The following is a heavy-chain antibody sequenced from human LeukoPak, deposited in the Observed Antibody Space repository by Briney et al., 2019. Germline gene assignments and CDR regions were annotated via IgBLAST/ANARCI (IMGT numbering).Heavy chain of an antibody. CDR2: ISSSSYI. Sequence: PGGSLRLSCAASGFTFSSYAMSWVRQAPGKGLEWVSSISSSSYIYYADSVKGRFTISRDNAKNSLYLQMNSLRAEDTAVYYCARTLMVRAQTSFDYWGQGTLVTVSS. J-gene: IGHJ4*02. V-gene: IGHV3-21*01. D-gene: IGHD3-10*01. CDR3: ARTLMVRAQTSFDY. CDR1: GFTFSSYA.